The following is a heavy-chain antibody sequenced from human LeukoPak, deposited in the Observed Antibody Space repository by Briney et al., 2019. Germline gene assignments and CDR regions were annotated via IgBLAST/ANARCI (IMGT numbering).Heavy chain of an antibody. D-gene: IGHD2-2*01. Sequence: ASVKVSCKVSGYTLTELSMHWVRQAPGKGLEWMGDFDPEDGETIYAQKFQGRVTMTEDTSTDTAYMELSSLRSEDTAVYYCATGTRYCSSTSCPTYYYYGMDVWGQGTTVTVSS. CDR3: ATGTRYCSSTSCPTYYYYGMDV. J-gene: IGHJ6*02. CDR1: GYTLTELS. CDR2: FDPEDGET. V-gene: IGHV1-24*01.